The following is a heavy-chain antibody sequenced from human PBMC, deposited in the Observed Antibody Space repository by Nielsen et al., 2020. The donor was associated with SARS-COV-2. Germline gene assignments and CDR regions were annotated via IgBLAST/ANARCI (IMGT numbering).Heavy chain of an antibody. V-gene: IGHV3-21*01. J-gene: IGHJ6*02. Sequence: GESLKISCAASGFTFSSYSMNWVRQAPGKGLEWVSSISSSSSYIYYADSVKGRFTISRDNAKNSLYLQMNSLRAEDTAVYYCAKDGGSSWTYYYYYYGMDVWGQGTTVTVSS. D-gene: IGHD6-13*01. CDR1: GFTFSSYS. CDR2: ISSSSSYI. CDR3: AKDGGSSWTYYYYYYGMDV.